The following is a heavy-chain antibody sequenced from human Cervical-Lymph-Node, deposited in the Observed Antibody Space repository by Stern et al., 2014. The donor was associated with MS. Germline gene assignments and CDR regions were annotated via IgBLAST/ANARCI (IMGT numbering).Heavy chain of an antibody. CDR2: ISGNSGSI. Sequence: EVQLVESGGGLVQPGRSLTLSCAASGFTFEDYAMHWVRQTPERGLEWVSGISGNSGSIGYADFVEGRFTISRDNAKKSLYLAMKSLRVEDTALYYCVKALYYGDAYFDSWGQGSLVTVSP. V-gene: IGHV3-9*01. D-gene: IGHD2-21*01. J-gene: IGHJ4*02. CDR1: GFTFEDYA. CDR3: VKALYYGDAYFDS.